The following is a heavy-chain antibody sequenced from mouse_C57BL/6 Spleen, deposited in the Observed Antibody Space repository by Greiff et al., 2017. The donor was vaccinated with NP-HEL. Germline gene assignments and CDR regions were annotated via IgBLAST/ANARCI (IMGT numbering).Heavy chain of an antibody. CDR1: GYTFTSYW. CDR2: IHPNSGST. D-gene: IGHD4-1*01. Sequence: QVQLQQPGAELVKPGASVKLSCKASGYTFTSYWMHWVKQRPGPGLEWIGMIHPNSGSTNYNEKFKSKATLTVDKSSSTAYIQRSSLTSEDSAVYYCARWDPLYAMDYWGQGTSVTVSS. J-gene: IGHJ4*01. CDR3: ARWDPLYAMDY. V-gene: IGHV1-64*01.